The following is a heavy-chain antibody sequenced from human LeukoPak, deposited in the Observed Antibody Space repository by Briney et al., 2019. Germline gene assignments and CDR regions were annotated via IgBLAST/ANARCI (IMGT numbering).Heavy chain of an antibody. CDR1: GYTFTSYG. CDR2: INPNSGGT. V-gene: IGHV1-2*02. CDR3: ASRDEDAFDI. Sequence: GASVKVSCKASGYTFTSYGISWVRQAPGQGLEWMGWINPNSGGTNYAQKFQGRVTMTRDTSISTAYMELSRLRSDDTAVYYCASRDEDAFDIWGQGTMVTVSS. J-gene: IGHJ3*02.